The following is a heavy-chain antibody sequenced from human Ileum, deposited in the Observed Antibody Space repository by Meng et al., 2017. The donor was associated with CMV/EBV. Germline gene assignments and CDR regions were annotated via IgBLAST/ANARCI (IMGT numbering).Heavy chain of an antibody. Sequence: GYTLTGYHRHWVRQAPGQGLEWMGWIKGNSGDTKYVQKFEGRVTMTRDTSINTVYMELSSLKSDDTAVYYCARGGPIVGVSPWLDPWGQGALVTVSS. CDR2: IKGNSGDT. CDR3: ARGGPIVGVSPWLDP. D-gene: IGHD1-26*01. J-gene: IGHJ5*02. CDR1: GYTLTGYH. V-gene: IGHV1-2*02.